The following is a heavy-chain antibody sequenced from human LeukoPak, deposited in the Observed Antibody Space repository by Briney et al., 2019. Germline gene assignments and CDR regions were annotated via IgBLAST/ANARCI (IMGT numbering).Heavy chain of an antibody. CDR3: ARAPARDDAFDI. CDR1: GFTVSSNY. CDR2: IYSGGST. Sequence: PGGSLRLSCAASGFTVSSNYMSWVRQAPGKGLEWVSVIYSGGSTYYADSVKGRFTISRDNSKNTLYLQMNSLRAEDTAVYCCARAPARDDAFDIWGQGTMVTVSS. V-gene: IGHV3-66*01. J-gene: IGHJ3*02.